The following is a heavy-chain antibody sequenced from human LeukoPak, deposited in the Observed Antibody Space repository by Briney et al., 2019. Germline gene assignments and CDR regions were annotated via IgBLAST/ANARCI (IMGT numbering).Heavy chain of an antibody. V-gene: IGHV1-24*01. CDR1: GYTLTELS. D-gene: IGHD4-23*01. J-gene: IGHJ4*02. CDR2: FDPEDGET. CDR3: ARVPRWSSRTPYFDY. Sequence: ASVNVSCKVSGYTLTELSMHWVRQAPGKGLEWMGGFDPEDGETIYAQKFQGRVTMTEDTSTDTAYMELSSLRSEDTAVYYCARVPRWSSRTPYFDYWGQGTLVTVSS.